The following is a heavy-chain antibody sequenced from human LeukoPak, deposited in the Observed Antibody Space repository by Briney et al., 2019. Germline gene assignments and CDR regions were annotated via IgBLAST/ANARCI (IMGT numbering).Heavy chain of an antibody. CDR3: ARGKRTMDV. V-gene: IGHV3-11*01. Sequence: GGSLRLSCVASGFTFSDYYMTWIRQAPGRGLEWVSYMSSNGSGIYYTESVKGRFTISRDNTKNSLFLQMNSLRAEDTAVYYCARGKRTMDVWGQGTTVTVSS. J-gene: IGHJ6*02. CDR1: GFTFSDYY. CDR2: MSSNGSGI.